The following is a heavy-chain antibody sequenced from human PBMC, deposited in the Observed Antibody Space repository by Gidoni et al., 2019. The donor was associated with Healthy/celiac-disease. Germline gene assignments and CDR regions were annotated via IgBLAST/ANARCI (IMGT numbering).Heavy chain of an antibody. CDR2: ISSSSSTI. Sequence: EVQLVESGGGVVQPGGSLRLSCAASGFTSSSYSMNWVRQAPGKGLEWVSYISSSSSTIYYADSVKGRFTIARDNAKNSLYLQMNSLRDEDTAVYYCARDGTDFWSGYHPDPRFDPWGQGTLVTVSS. CDR1: GFTSSSYS. V-gene: IGHV3-48*02. J-gene: IGHJ5*02. CDR3: ARDGTDFWSGYHPDPRFDP. D-gene: IGHD3-3*01.